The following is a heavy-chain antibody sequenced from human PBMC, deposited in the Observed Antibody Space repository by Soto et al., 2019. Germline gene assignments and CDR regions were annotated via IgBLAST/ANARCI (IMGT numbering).Heavy chain of an antibody. Sequence: WETLSLTCVVSSFSLSSGYLWGWIRQSPGKGLEWIASIYRSGTTSYNPSLKSRVTISVDPSKNQFSLMLTAVTAADTAVYYCARTLSGSYYSVFNYWGRGSLVTVSS. CDR3: ARTLSGSYYSVFNY. CDR2: IYRSGTT. CDR1: SFSLSSGYL. V-gene: IGHV4-38-2*01. J-gene: IGHJ4*02. D-gene: IGHD1-26*01.